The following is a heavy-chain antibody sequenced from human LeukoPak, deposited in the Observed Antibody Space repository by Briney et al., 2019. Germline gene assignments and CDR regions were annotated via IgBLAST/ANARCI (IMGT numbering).Heavy chain of an antibody. CDR1: GGSISSSSYY. Sequence: PSETLSLTCTVSGGSISSSSYYWGWIRQPPGKGLEWIGSIYYSGSTYYNPSLKSRVTISVDTSKNQFSLKLSSVTAADTAVYYCARRWFGGWSDPWGQGTLVTVSS. D-gene: IGHD3-10*01. V-gene: IGHV4-39*01. CDR2: IYYSGST. CDR3: ARRWFGGWSDP. J-gene: IGHJ5*02.